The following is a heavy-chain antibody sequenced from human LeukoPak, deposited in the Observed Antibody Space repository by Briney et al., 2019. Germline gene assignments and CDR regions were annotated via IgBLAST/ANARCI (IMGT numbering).Heavy chain of an antibody. Sequence: PGRSLRLSCAASGFTFSSYAMHWVRQAPGKGLEWVAVISYDGSNKYYADSVKGRFTISRDNSKNALYLQMNSLRAEDTAVYYCAKRMGSYYYGSGSYYNYYFDYWGQGTLVTVSS. D-gene: IGHD3-10*01. CDR2: ISYDGSNK. CDR1: GFTFSSYA. J-gene: IGHJ4*02. V-gene: IGHV3-30-3*02. CDR3: AKRMGSYYYGSGSYYNYYFDY.